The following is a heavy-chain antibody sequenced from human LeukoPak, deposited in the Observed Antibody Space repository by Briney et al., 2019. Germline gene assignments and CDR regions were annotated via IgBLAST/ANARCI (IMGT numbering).Heavy chain of an antibody. D-gene: IGHD6-25*01. CDR2: ITDSGGST. J-gene: IGHJ6*02. CDR1: VFTFYNNA. CDR3: AKSSTSQRGYYGLDV. V-gene: IGHV3-23*01. Sequence: PGGSLRLSCAPSVFTFYNNAMSWVRQAPGKGLEWVSFITDSGGSTYYADSVKGRFTISRDSSKNTLSLQMNSLRAEDTGVYYCAKSSTSQRGYYGLDVWGQGTTVTVSS.